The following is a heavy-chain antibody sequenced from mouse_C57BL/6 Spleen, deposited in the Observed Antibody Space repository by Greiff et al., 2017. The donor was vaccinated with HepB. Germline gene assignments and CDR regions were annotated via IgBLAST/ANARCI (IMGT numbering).Heavy chain of an antibody. J-gene: IGHJ2*01. Sequence: VKVVESGAELVKPGASVKLSCKASGYTFTEYTIHWVKQRSGQGLEWIGWFYPGSGSIKYNEKFKDKATLTADKSSSTVYMELSRLTSEDSAVYFCARHEDQAYYFDYWGQGTTLTVSS. CDR1: GYTFTEYT. D-gene: IGHD3-2*02. CDR2: FYPGSGSI. V-gene: IGHV1-62-2*01. CDR3: ARHEDQAYYFDY.